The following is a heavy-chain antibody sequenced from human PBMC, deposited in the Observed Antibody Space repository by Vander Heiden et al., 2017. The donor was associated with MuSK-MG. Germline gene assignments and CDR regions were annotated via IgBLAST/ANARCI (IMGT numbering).Heavy chain of an antibody. J-gene: IGHJ4*02. Sequence: EVQLVESGGGLVQPGRSLRLSCAASGFTFDDYAMHWVRQAPGKGLEWVSGISWNSGSIGYADSVKGRFTISRDNAKNSLYLQMNSLRAEDTALYYCAKDPFLWFGELSFDYWGQGTLVTVSS. CDR1: GFTFDDYA. CDR3: AKDPFLWFGELSFDY. CDR2: ISWNSGSI. V-gene: IGHV3-9*01. D-gene: IGHD3-10*01.